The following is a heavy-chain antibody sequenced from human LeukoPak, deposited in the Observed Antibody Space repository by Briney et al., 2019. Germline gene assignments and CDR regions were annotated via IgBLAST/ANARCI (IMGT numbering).Heavy chain of an antibody. D-gene: IGHD1-26*01. CDR3: ARGGSPVVGWSNYYFDY. CDR1: GFTFSSYA. CDR2: ISGSGGST. V-gene: IGHV3-23*01. Sequence: GGSLRLSCAASGFTFSSYAMSWVRQAPGKGLEWVSAISGSGGSTYYADSVKGRFTISRDNSKNTLYLQMNSLRAEDTAVYYCARGGSPVVGWSNYYFDYWGQGTLVTVSS. J-gene: IGHJ4*02.